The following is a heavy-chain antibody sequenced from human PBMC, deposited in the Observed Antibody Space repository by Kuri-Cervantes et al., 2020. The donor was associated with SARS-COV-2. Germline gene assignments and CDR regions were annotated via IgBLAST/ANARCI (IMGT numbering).Heavy chain of an antibody. CDR1: GFTFSSYA. Sequence: GESLKISCSASGFTFSSYAMHWVRQAPGKGLEYVSAISSNGGSTYYADSVKGRFTISRDNSKNTLYLQMNSLRAEDTAVYYCSAATGYWGQGTLVTVSS. CDR2: ISSNGGST. V-gene: IGHV3-64*04. D-gene: IGHD3-10*01. J-gene: IGHJ4*02. CDR3: SAATGY.